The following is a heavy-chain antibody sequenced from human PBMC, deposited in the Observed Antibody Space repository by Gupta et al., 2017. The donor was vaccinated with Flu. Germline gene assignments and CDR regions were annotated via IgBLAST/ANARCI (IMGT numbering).Heavy chain of an antibody. D-gene: IGHD3-10*02. Sequence: QVHLEESGGGVVQPGRSGRLSCAASGFMFSSNAMHGVRPAPGKGLEWLAVIWYDGSYRFHADSVKGRFAISRYNSKNTLNLQMNNLRVEDTAVYYCARDMFDCSFLSCNPAFYQYAMDVWCQGTTVAVSS. CDR1: GFMFSSNA. CDR3: ARDMFDCSFLSCNPAFYQYAMDV. CDR2: IWYDGSYR. J-gene: IGHJ6*02. V-gene: IGHV3-33*01.